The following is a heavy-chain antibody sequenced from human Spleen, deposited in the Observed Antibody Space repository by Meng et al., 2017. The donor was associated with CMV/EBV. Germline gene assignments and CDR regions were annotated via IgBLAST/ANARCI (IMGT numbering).Heavy chain of an antibody. J-gene: IGHJ4*02. Sequence: GESLKISCAASGFTFSSYAMSWVRQAPGKGLEWVSSISSSSSYIYYTDSVKGRFTISRDNAKNSLYLQMDSLRAEDTAVYYCARVSRGPGLVCDYWGQGTLVTVSS. CDR1: GFTFSSYA. D-gene: IGHD6-19*01. CDR3: ARVSRGPGLVCDY. V-gene: IGHV3-21*06. CDR2: ISSSSSYI.